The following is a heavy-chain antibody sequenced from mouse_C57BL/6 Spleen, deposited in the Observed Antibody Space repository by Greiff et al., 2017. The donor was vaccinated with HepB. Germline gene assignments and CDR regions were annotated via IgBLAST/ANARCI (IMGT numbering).Heavy chain of an antibody. CDR1: GYTFTSYW. CDR3: ARYPLITTVVATFDY. J-gene: IGHJ2*01. CDR2: IHPNSGST. V-gene: IGHV1-64*01. D-gene: IGHD1-1*01. Sequence: VQLQQPGAELVKPGASVKLSCKASGYTFTSYWMHWVKQRPGQGLEWIGMIHPNSGSTNYNEKFKSKATLTVDKSSSTAYMQLSSLTSEDSAVYYCARYPLITTVVATFDYWGQGTTLTVSS.